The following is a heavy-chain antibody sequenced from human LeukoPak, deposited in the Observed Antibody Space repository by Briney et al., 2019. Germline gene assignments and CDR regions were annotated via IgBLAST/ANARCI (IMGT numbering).Heavy chain of an antibody. Sequence: GGSLRLSCAASGFTFSSYWMSWVRQAPGKGLEWVANIKQDGSEKYYVDSVKGRFTISRDNAKDSLYLQMNSLRAEDTAVYYCARVGAVAGTLFYGGYYYYMDVWGKGTTVTISS. CDR1: GFTFSSYW. D-gene: IGHD6-19*01. J-gene: IGHJ6*03. CDR3: ARVGAVAGTLFYGGYYYYMDV. V-gene: IGHV3-7*03. CDR2: IKQDGSEK.